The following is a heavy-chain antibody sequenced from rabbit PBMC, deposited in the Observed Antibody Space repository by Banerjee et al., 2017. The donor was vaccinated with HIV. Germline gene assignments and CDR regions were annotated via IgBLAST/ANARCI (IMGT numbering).Heavy chain of an antibody. J-gene: IGHJ4*01. CDR3: AREGYGDGTGDYDL. CDR2: IDAGSSGNT. D-gene: IGHD7-1*01. Sequence: QEQLEESGGDLVKPEGSLTLTCTASGFSFSSSYWICWVRQAPGKGLEWIACIDAGSSGNTYYASWAKGRFTISKTSSTTVPLQMTSLTAADPATYFCAREGYGDGTGDYDLWGPGTLVTVS. V-gene: IGHV1S45*01. CDR1: GFSFSSSYW.